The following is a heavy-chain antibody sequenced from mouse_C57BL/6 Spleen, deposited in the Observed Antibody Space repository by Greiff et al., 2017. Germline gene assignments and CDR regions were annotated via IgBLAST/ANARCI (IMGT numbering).Heavy chain of an antibody. V-gene: IGHV1-63*01. CDR1: GYTFTNYW. Sequence: VQLQQSGAELVRPGTSVKMSCKASGYTFTNYWIGWAKQRPGHGLEWIGDIYPGGGYTNYNEKFKGKATLTADKSSSTAYMQFSSLSSEDSAIYYCARSPGYYFDYWGRGTTLTVSS. CDR2: IYPGGGYT. J-gene: IGHJ2*01. CDR3: ARSPGYYFDY.